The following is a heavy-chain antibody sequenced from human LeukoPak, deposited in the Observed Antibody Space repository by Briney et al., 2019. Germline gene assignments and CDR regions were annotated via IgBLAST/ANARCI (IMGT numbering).Heavy chain of an antibody. Sequence: ASVKVSCMASGYTFTSYDINWVRQATGQGLEWMGWMNPNSGNSGYAQKFQGRVTMTRNTSISTAYMELSSLRSEDTAVYYCARSPVGAIGPFDIWGHGTMVTVSS. CDR3: ARSPVGAIGPFDI. CDR1: GYTFTSYD. J-gene: IGHJ3*02. D-gene: IGHD1-26*01. CDR2: MNPNSGNS. V-gene: IGHV1-8*01.